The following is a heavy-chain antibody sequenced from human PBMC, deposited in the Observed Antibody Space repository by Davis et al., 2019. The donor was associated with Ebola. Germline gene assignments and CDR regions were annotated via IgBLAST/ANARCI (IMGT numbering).Heavy chain of an antibody. D-gene: IGHD6-19*01. CDR1: GFTFRSYW. Sequence: PGGSLRLSCAASGFTFRSYWMSWVRQAPGKGLEWVAFIRYDGSDKYYGDSVKGRFTISRDNSKNTLYLQINSLRPDDTALYYCAKQDDSGWYGIDDCWGQGTLVTVSS. V-gene: IGHV3-30*02. J-gene: IGHJ4*02. CDR3: AKQDDSGWYGIDDC. CDR2: IRYDGSDK.